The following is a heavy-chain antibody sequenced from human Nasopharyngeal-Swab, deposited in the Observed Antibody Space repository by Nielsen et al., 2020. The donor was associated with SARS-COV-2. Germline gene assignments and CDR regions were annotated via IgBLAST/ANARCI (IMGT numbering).Heavy chain of an antibody. CDR2: IYYRGSA. Sequence: WIRQPPGRGLEWIGSIYYRGSAYYNPSLKSRVTISVDTSKIQFSLKLISVTAADTAVYYCASCLGDAFDIWGQGTMVTVSS. CDR3: ASCLGDAFDI. V-gene: IGHV4-39*01. J-gene: IGHJ3*02.